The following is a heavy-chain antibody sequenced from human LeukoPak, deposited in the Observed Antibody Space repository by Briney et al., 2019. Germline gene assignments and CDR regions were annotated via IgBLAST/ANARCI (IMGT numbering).Heavy chain of an antibody. V-gene: IGHV3-9*01. J-gene: IGHJ3*01. D-gene: IGHD6-13*01. CDR1: GFTFDDYA. CDR3: GRVGYSSSWYNLDF. Sequence: PGGSLRLSCAASGFTFDDYAMHWVRQAPGKGLEWVSGISWNSGSIGYADSVKGRFTISRDNSKNTLYLQMNSLRVEDTAVYYCGRVGYSSSWYNLDFWGQGTMVSVSS. CDR2: ISWNSGSI.